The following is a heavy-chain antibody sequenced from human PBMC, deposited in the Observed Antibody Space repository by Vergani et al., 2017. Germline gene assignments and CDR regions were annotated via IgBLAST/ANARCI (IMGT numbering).Heavy chain of an antibody. V-gene: IGHV3-23*03. J-gene: IGHJ4*02. CDR1: GFTFSSYA. Sequence: EVQLLESGGGLVQPGGSLRLSCAASGFTFSSYAMSWVRQAPGKGLEWVSVIYSGGSSTYYADSVKGRFTISRDNAKNTLYLQMNSLRAEDTAVYYCAREADYGSGTASEIDYWGQGTLVTVSS. CDR2: IYSGGSST. CDR3: AREADYGSGTASEIDY. D-gene: IGHD3-10*01.